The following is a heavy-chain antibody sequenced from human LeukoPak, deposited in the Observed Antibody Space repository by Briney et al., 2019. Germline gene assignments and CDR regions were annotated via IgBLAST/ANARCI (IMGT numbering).Heavy chain of an antibody. D-gene: IGHD2-15*01. V-gene: IGHV4-39*01. J-gene: IGHJ5*02. CDR1: GGSISSSSYY. CDR3: AGQDIVVVVDGLDP. CDR2: IYYSGST. Sequence: SETLSLTCTVSGGSISSSSYYWGWIRQPPGKGLEWIGSIYYSGSTYYNPSLKSRVTISVDTSKNQFSLKLSSVTAADTAVYYCAGQDIVVVVDGLDPWGQGTLVTVSS.